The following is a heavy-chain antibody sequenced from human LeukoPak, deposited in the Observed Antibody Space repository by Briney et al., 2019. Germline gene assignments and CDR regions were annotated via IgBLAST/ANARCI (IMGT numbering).Heavy chain of an antibody. D-gene: IGHD6-13*01. CDR3: ATGVSRGVFNWFDP. CDR1: GGSISSYY. V-gene: IGHV4-4*09. J-gene: IGHJ5*02. CDR2: IYTSGGT. Sequence: PSETLSLTCTVSGGSISSYYWSWIRQPPGKGLEWIGYIYTSGGTNYNPSLKSRVTISVDTSKNQFSLKLSSVTAADTAVYYCATGVSRGVFNWFDPWGQGTLVTVSS.